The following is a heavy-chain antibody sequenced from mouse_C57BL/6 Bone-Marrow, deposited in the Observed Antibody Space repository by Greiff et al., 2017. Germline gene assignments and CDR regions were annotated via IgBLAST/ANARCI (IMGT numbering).Heavy chain of an antibody. V-gene: IGHV5-4*01. D-gene: IGHD3-2*02. J-gene: IGHJ4*01. Sequence: EVHLVESGGGLVKPGGSLKLSCAASGFTFSSYAMSWVRQTPEKRLEWVATISDGGSYTYYPDNVKGRFTISRDNAKNKLYLQMSHLKSEKTAMYYCARDRGQLRLGYAMDYWGQGTSVTVSS. CDR3: ARDRGQLRLGYAMDY. CDR2: ISDGGSYT. CDR1: GFTFSSYA.